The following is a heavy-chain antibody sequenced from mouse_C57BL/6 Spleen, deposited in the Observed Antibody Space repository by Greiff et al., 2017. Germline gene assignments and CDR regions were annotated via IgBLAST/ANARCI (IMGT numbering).Heavy chain of an antibody. D-gene: IGHD1-1*01. Sequence: VQLQQSGAELVKPGASVKLSCTASGFNIKDYYMHWVKQRTEQGLEWIGMIDPEDGETKDAPNFQGKATITADTSSNTAYLQLSSLTSEDTAVYYCVSYYYGSSYPFGYWGQGTTLTVSS. CDR3: VSYYYGSSYPFGY. CDR1: GFNIKDYY. V-gene: IGHV14-2*01. CDR2: IDPEDGET. J-gene: IGHJ2*01.